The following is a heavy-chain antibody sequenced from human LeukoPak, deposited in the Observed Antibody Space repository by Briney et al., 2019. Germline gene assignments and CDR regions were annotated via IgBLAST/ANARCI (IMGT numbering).Heavy chain of an antibody. V-gene: IGHV1-2*02. J-gene: IGHJ6*03. CDR2: INPNSGGT. CDR1: GYTFSGYY. D-gene: IGHD1-26*01. Sequence: ASVKVSCKASGYTFSGYYMHWVRQAPGQGLEWMGWINPNSGGTNYAQKFQGRVTMTRDTSISTAYMELSRLRSDDTAVYYCARGMEPYYYMDVWGKGTTVTVSS. CDR3: ARGMEPYYYMDV.